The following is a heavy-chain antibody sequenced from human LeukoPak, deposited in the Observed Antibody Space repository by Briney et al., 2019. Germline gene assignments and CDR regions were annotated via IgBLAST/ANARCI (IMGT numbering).Heavy chain of an antibody. J-gene: IGHJ4*02. D-gene: IGHD3-22*01. CDR2: IIPILGIA. CDR1: GGTFSSYA. CDR3: ATTNTYYYDSCGTYYFDY. V-gene: IGHV1-69*04. Sequence: GASVKVSCKASGGTFSSYAISWVRQAPGQGLEWMGRIIPILGIANYAQKFQGRVTITADKSTSTAYMELSSLRSEDTAVYYCATTNTYYYDSCGTYYFDYWGQGTLVTVSS.